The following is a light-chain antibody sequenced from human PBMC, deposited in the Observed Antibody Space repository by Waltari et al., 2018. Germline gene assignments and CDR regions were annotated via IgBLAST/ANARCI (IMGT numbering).Light chain of an antibody. V-gene: IGKV1-39*01. CDR1: QTLSSN. CDR3: QHSYGSSGT. Sequence: DIKMTQSPSSLSASVGDRVTIPCRASQTLSSNLNWYQQQPGKVPKLLIYAASTLQSGVPSRFSGSGSGTDFILTISSLQPEDFATYYCQHSYGSSGTFGQGTKVAIK. J-gene: IGKJ1*01. CDR2: AAS.